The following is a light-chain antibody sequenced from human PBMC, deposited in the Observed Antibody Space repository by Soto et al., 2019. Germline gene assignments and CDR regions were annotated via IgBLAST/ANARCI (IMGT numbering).Light chain of an antibody. CDR2: DAS. V-gene: IGKV1-5*01. Sequence: DIQLTQSPSTLSASVGERVTITCRASQTVNTWLAWYQHKPGKAPKLLIYDASVLETGVPSRFSGSGSGTEFTLTINGLQPDDFATYYCQQYNTFWTFGQGTKVEVK. CDR3: QQYNTFWT. J-gene: IGKJ1*01. CDR1: QTVNTW.